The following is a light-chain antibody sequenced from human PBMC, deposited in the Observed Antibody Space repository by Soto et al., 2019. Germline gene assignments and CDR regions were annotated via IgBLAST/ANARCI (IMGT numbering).Light chain of an antibody. CDR1: SIDIAPYNY. CDR3: QSYGGTLSPCV. CDR2: EVS. Sequence: QSVLTQPASVSGSPGQSLTISCTGTSIDIAPYNYVSWYQQHPGKAPKLIIYEVSYRPSGISNRFSGSKSGNTASLTISGLQAEDEADYYCQSYGGTLSPCVFGTGTKVTVL. V-gene: IGLV2-14*01. J-gene: IGLJ1*01.